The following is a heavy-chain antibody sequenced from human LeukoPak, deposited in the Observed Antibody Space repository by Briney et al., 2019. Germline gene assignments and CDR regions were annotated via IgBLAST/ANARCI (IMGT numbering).Heavy chain of an antibody. Sequence: SETLPLTCAVYGGSFSGYYWSWIRQPPGKGLEWIGRIYTSGSTNYNPSLKSRVTISVDTSKNQFSLKLSSVTAADTAVYYCARDRGTLVRGSRRGYDGYYYYMDVWGKGTTVTISS. V-gene: IGHV4-59*10. CDR2: IYTSGST. D-gene: IGHD3-10*01. CDR3: ARDRGTLVRGSRRGYDGYYYYMDV. J-gene: IGHJ6*03. CDR1: GGSFSGYY.